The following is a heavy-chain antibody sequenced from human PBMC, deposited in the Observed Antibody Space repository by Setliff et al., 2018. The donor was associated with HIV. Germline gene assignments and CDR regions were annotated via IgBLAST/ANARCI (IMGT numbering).Heavy chain of an antibody. V-gene: IGHV1-69*06. CDR3: ARSSYYDVNSPFDY. Sequence: GASVKVSCKASGGTFSSYAISWVRQAPGQGLEWMGGIIPIFGTANYAQKFQGRVTITADKSTSTAYMELNSLRSEDTAVYYCARSSYYDVNSPFDYWGQGTRVTVSS. CDR2: IIPIFGTA. J-gene: IGHJ4*02. D-gene: IGHD3-16*01. CDR1: GGTFSSYA.